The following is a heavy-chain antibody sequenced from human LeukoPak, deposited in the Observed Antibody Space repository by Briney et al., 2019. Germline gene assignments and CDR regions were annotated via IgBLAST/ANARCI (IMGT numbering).Heavy chain of an antibody. CDR2: ISAYNGDT. Sequence: ASVKVSCTASGYTFTGYYMHWVRQAPGQGLEWMGWISAYNGDTNFAQKLQGRVTMTTDTSTSTAYMELRSLRSDDTAVYYCARCDNSGYYLWFDYWGQGTLVTVSS. D-gene: IGHD3-22*01. CDR1: GYTFTGYY. J-gene: IGHJ4*02. V-gene: IGHV1-18*04. CDR3: ARCDNSGYYLWFDY.